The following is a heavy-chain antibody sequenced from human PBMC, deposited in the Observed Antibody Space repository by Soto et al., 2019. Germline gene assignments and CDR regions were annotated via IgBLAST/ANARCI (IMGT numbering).Heavy chain of an antibody. CDR1: GFSLSTSGMC. Sequence: SGPTLVNPTQTLTLTCTFSGFSLSTSGMCVSWIRQPPGKALEWLARIDWDDDKYYSTSLKTRLTISKDTSKNQVVLTMTNMDPVDTATYYCARLYYYGSGSYYPRNWSDSWGQGTLGTVFS. CDR3: ARLYYYGSGSYYPRNWSDS. V-gene: IGHV2-70*11. D-gene: IGHD3-10*01. J-gene: IGHJ5*01. CDR2: IDWDDDK.